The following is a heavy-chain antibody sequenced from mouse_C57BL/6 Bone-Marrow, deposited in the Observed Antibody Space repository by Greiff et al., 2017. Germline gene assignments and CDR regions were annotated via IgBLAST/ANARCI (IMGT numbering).Heavy chain of an antibody. CDR2: IWSDGST. Sequence: VMLVESGPGLVAPSQSLSITCTVSGFSLTSYGVHWVRQPPGKGLEWLVVIWSDGSTTYNSALKSRLSISKDNSKSQVFLKMNSLQTDDTAMYYCARHGYGYGDWYFDVWGTGTTVTVSS. CDR1: GFSLTSYG. V-gene: IGHV2-6-1*01. CDR3: ARHGYGYGDWYFDV. J-gene: IGHJ1*03. D-gene: IGHD2-2*01.